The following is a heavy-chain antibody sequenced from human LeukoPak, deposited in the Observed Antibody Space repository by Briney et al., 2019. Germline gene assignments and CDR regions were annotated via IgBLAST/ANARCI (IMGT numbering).Heavy chain of an antibody. Sequence: GGSLRLSCAASGFTVSINYMSWVRQAPGKGLEWVSVIYSSGGTSYADFVKGRFTISRDNAKNSLYLQMNSLRAEDMAWYYCARGNSGSYSQDWFDPWGQGTLITVSS. V-gene: IGHV3-53*05. CDR1: GFTVSINY. J-gene: IGHJ5*02. CDR3: ARGNSGSYSQDWFDP. D-gene: IGHD1-26*01. CDR2: IYSSGGT.